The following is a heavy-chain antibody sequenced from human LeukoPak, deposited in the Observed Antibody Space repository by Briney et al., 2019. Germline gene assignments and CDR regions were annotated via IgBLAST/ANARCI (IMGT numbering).Heavy chain of an antibody. V-gene: IGHV4-34*01. D-gene: IGHD6-19*01. CDR1: GGSFSGYY. Sequence: SETLSLTCAVYGGSFSGYYWSWIRQPPGKGLEWVGEINHSGSTNYNPSLKSRVTISVDTSKNQFSLKLSSVTAADTAVYHCARGRVAGIDYYYGMDVWGQGTTVTVSS. CDR3: ARGRVAGIDYYYGMDV. CDR2: INHSGST. J-gene: IGHJ6*02.